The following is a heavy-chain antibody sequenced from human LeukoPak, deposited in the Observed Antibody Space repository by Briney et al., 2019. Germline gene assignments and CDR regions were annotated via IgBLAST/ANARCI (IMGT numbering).Heavy chain of an antibody. Sequence: GGSPRLSCAASGFTFSSYDMHWVRQATGKGLEWVSAIGTAGETYYPGSVKGRFTISRENAKNSLYLQMNSLRAGDTAVYYCARAHGSGRGPYYYNGMDVWGQGTTVTVPS. CDR2: IGTAGET. J-gene: IGHJ6*02. V-gene: IGHV3-13*01. CDR3: ARAHGSGRGPYYYNGMDV. D-gene: IGHD3-10*01. CDR1: GFTFSSYD.